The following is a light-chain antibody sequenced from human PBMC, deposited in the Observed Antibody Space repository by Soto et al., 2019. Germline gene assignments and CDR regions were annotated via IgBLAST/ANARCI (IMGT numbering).Light chain of an antibody. V-gene: IGKV3-15*01. CDR3: QQYNSCAPT. CDR2: GAS. Sequence: EIVMTQSPATLSVSLGDRATLSCRASQSVSSNLAWYQQKPGQAPRLLIYGASTRATGIPARFSGSGSGTEFTLTISSLQSEDFAVYYCQQYNSCAPTFGPGTKLEIK. CDR1: QSVSSN. J-gene: IGKJ2*01.